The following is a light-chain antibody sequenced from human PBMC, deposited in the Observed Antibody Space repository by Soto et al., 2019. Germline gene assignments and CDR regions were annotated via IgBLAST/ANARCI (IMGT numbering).Light chain of an antibody. CDR3: QQIYSAPLT. J-gene: IGKJ4*01. CDR1: QSITTY. V-gene: IGKV1-39*01. CDR2: AAS. Sequence: DIQMTQSPASLSASVGDRVRITCRASQSITTYLNWYRQKPGKAPKLLIYAASSLQSGVPSRFSGSGSETEFTLSISSLQPEDFATYFCQQIYSAPLTFGGGTKVDIK.